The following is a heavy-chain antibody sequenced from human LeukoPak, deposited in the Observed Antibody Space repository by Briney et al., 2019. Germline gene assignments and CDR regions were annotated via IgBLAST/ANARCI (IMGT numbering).Heavy chain of an antibody. V-gene: IGHV1-69*01. D-gene: IGHD3-22*01. CDR1: GGTFISYA. Sequence: SVKVSCKASGGTFISYAISWVRQAPGQGLEWMGGIIPIFGTANYAQKFQGRVTITADESTSTAYMELSSLRSEDMAVYYCARGFRDSSGRKPDYWGQGTLVTVSS. CDR3: ARGFRDSSGRKPDY. J-gene: IGHJ4*02. CDR2: IIPIFGTA.